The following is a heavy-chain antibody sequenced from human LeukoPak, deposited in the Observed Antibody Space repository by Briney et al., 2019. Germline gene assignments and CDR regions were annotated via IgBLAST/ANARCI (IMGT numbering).Heavy chain of an antibody. CDR1: GGSIGPYY. V-gene: IGHV4-4*07. CDR2: IYTTGTA. J-gene: IGHJ3*02. CDR3: ARDHSSSSWMDSFEI. Sequence: PSETLSLTCIISGGSIGPYYWSWIRQAAGKGPEWIGRIYTTGTADYNPSLKGRVFLSVDTSKNQFSLKVTSVTAADTAVYYCARDHSSSSWMDSFEIWGAGTKVTVSS. D-gene: IGHD6-6*01.